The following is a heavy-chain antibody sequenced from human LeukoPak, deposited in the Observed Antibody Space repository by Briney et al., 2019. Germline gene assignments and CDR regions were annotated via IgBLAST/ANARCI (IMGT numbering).Heavy chain of an antibody. CDR1: GGSINSGY. CDR3: ARTWNRYNWNAPDY. V-gene: IGHV4-59*01. D-gene: IGHD1-1*01. CDR2: LYPSGST. J-gene: IGHJ4*02. Sequence: PSETLSLTCSVSGGSINSGYWSWIRQPPGKGLEWIGLLYPSGSTNYNPSLKSRVTISVDTSRTQFSLKLSSVTAADTAVYYCARTWNRYNWNAPDYWGQGTLVTVSS.